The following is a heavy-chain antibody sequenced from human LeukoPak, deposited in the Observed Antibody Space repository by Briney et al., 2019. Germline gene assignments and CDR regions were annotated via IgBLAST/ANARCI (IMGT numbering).Heavy chain of an antibody. CDR3: TILLYAFFSGYYSTCLDY. J-gene: IGHJ4*02. D-gene: IGHD3-3*01. Sequence: GGSLRLSCAASGFTFSNAWMSWVRQAPGKGLEWVGRIKRKTGGGTTEYAASVNGRFTISRDESKNTLYLQMISLKTKNTSVYYCTILLYAFFSGYYSTCLDYWGQGTLVTVSS. CDR2: IKRKTGGGTT. V-gene: IGHV3-15*01. CDR1: GFTFSNAW.